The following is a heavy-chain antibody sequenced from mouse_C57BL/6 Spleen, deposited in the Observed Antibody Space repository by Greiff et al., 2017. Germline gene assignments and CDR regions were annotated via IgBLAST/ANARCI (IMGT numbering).Heavy chain of an antibody. Sequence: ESGPGLVKPSQSLSLTCSVTGYSITSGYYWNWIRQFPGNKLEWKGYISYDGSNNYNPSLKNRISITRDTSKNQFFLKLNSVTTEDTATYYCARIGSSFYYFDYWGQGTTLTVSS. V-gene: IGHV3-6*01. CDR3: ARIGSSFYYFDY. CDR2: ISYDGSN. D-gene: IGHD1-1*01. CDR1: GYSITSGYY. J-gene: IGHJ2*01.